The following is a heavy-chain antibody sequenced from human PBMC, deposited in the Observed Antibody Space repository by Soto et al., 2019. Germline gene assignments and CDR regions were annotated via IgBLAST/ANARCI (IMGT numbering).Heavy chain of an antibody. V-gene: IGHV3-33*01. J-gene: IGHJ3*02. CDR2: IWYDGSNK. Sequence: GGSLRLSCAASGFTFSSYGMHWVRQAPGKGLEWVAVIWYDGSNKYYADSVKGRFTISRDNSKNTLYLQMNSLRAEDTAVYYCARQNIVATISDDAFDIWGQGTMVTVSS. D-gene: IGHD5-12*01. CDR1: GFTFSSYG. CDR3: ARQNIVATISDDAFDI.